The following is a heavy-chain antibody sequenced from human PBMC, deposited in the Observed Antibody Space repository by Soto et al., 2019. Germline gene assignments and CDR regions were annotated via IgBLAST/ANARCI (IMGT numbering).Heavy chain of an antibody. CDR1: GYTFTSYA. CDR2: INAGNGNT. V-gene: IGHV1-3*05. Sequence: QVQLVQSGAEEKKPGASVKVSCKASGYTFTSYAMHWVRQAPGQRLEWMGWINAGNGNTKYSQKFQGRVTITRDTSASTAYMELSSLRSEDTAVYYCPSNHLGTTPYRMDVWGQGTTVTVSS. CDR3: PSNHLGTTPYRMDV. D-gene: IGHD1-7*01. J-gene: IGHJ6*02.